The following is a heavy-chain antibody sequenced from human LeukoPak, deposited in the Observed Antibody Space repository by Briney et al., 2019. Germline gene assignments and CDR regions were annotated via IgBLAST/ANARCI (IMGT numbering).Heavy chain of an antibody. D-gene: IGHD6-6*01. Sequence: GASVKVSCKASGGNFGNYVIHWVRQAPGQGLEWMGRISPFFDVANYAQGFQDRVTFTADKITNTAYMQISSLKSEDTAMYFCARDTNEEYSSSSDGLAVWGQGTTVTVSS. CDR3: ARDTNEEYSSSSDGLAV. V-gene: IGHV1-69*04. CDR1: GGNFGNYV. J-gene: IGHJ6*02. CDR2: ISPFFDVA.